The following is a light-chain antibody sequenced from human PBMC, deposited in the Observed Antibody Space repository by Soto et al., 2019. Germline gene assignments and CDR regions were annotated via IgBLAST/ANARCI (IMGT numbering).Light chain of an antibody. V-gene: IGLV4-69*01. Sequence: QLVLTQSPSASASLGASVKLTCSLNSGLSSYTIAWHQQQPGKGPRLLMKVNSDGSHVKGDVIPDRFSGSSSGAERYLTIARLQSEDEADYFCQTWGTGVRVFGGGTKLTVL. CDR1: SGLSSYT. CDR2: VNSDGSH. J-gene: IGLJ2*01. CDR3: QTWGTGVRV.